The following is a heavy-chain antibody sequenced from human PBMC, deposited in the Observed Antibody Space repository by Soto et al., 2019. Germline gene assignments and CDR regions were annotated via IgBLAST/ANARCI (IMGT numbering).Heavy chain of an antibody. CDR2: ISAYNGNT. CDR3: ARSGPPAGY. D-gene: IGHD3-10*01. J-gene: IGHJ4*02. CDR1: GYTFTSYA. Sequence: QVQLVQSGAEVKKPGASVKVSCKASGYTFTSYAISWVRQAPGQGLEWMGWISAYNGNTNYAQKLQGRVTMTTDTXXXXXXXXXXXXXXXXXXXXYCARSGPPAGYWGQGTLVTVS. V-gene: IGHV1-18*01.